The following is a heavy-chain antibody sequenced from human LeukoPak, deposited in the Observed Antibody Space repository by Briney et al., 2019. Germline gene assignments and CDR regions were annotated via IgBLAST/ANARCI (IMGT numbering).Heavy chain of an antibody. V-gene: IGHV1-24*01. CDR1: GYTLTELS. D-gene: IGHD3-10*01. J-gene: IGHJ6*02. CDR2: FDPEDGET. Sequence: ASVKVSCKGSGYTLTELSMHWVRQAPGKGLEWMGGFDPEDGETIYAQKFQGRVTMTEDTSTDTAYMELSSLRSEDTAVYYCATGLIAGSAGYYYYYGMDVWGQGTTVTVSS. CDR3: ATGLIAGSAGYYYYYGMDV.